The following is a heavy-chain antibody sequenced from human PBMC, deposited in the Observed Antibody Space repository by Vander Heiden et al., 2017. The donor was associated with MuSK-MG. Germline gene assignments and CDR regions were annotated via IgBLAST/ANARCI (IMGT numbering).Heavy chain of an antibody. Sequence: EVQLLESGGGLVQPGGSLRLSCAASGFTFGSYALIWVRQAPGKGLEWVSVISGSGGSTYYADSVKGRFTISRDNSKNTLYLQMNSLRAEDTAVYYCAKDHSYDYVCGNYRYTGAWGQGTLVTVSS. CDR2: ISGSGGST. V-gene: IGHV3-23*01. J-gene: IGHJ5*02. D-gene: IGHD3-16*02. CDR1: GFTFGSYA. CDR3: AKDHSYDYVCGNYRYTGA.